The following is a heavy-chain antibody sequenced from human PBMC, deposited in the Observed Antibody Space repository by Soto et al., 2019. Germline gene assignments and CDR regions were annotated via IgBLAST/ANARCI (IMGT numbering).Heavy chain of an antibody. CDR2: INHSGST. J-gene: IGHJ4*02. CDR3: ARVMHRTRKSFDY. V-gene: IGHV4-34*01. Sequence: SETLSLTCAVYGGSFSGYYWSWIRQPPGKGLEWIGEINHSGSTNYNPSLKSRVTISVDTSKNQFSLKLSSVTAADTAVYYCARVMHRTRKSFDYRGPGILVTLS. CDR1: GGSFSGYY.